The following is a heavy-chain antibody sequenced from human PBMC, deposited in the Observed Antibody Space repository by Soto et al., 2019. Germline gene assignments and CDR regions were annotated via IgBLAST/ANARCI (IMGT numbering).Heavy chain of an antibody. CDR1: GGTFSSYA. D-gene: IGHD3-9*01. CDR3: ARDPGRYFDWLLPQYYYYYGMDV. CDR2: IIPIFGTA. Sequence: GASVKVSCKASGGTFSSYAISWVRQAPGQGLEWMGGIIPIFGTANYAQKFQGRVTITADESTSTAYMELSSLRSEDTAVYYCARDPGRYFDWLLPQYYYYYGMDVWGQGTTVTVSS. V-gene: IGHV1-69*13. J-gene: IGHJ6*02.